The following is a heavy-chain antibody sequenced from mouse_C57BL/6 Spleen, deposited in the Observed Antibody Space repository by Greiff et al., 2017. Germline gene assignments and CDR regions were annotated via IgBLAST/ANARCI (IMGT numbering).Heavy chain of an antibody. CDR1: GYTFTDYY. J-gene: IGHJ4*01. D-gene: IGHD1-1*01. Sequence: VQLKHSGPELVKPGASVKISCKASGYTFTDYYMNWVKQSHGKSLEWIGDINPNNGGTSYNQKFKGKATLTVDKSSSTAYMELRSLTSEDSAVYYCARSEKTTVDYYAMDYWGQGTSVTVSS. CDR2: INPNNGGT. V-gene: IGHV1-26*01. CDR3: ARSEKTTVDYYAMDY.